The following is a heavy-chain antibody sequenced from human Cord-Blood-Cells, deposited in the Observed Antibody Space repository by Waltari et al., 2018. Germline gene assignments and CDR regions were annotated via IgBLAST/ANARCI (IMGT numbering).Heavy chain of an antibody. CDR3: ARERPLIGYDSSGYYYIHDY. Sequence: QVQLQQWGAGLLKPSETLSLTCAVYGGSFSGYYWSWIRQPPGTGLEWLGEINQSGSTNYHPSLMSRVTISVDTSKNQFSLKLSSVTAADTAVYYCARERPLIGYDSSGYYYIHDYWGQGTLVTVSS. V-gene: IGHV4-34*01. D-gene: IGHD3-22*01. J-gene: IGHJ4*02. CDR1: GGSFSGYY. CDR2: INQSGST.